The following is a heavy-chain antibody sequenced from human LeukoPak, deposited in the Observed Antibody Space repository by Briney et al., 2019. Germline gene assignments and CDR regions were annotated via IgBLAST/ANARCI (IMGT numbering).Heavy chain of an antibody. J-gene: IGHJ4*02. CDR3: AKDLGYYGSGSPTPDY. CDR1: GFTFSSYS. V-gene: IGHV3-48*01. CDR2: ISSSSSTM. D-gene: IGHD3-10*01. Sequence: GGSLRLSCAASGFTFSSYSMNWVRQAPGKGLEWVSYISSSSSTMYYADSVKGRFSISRDNAKNSLYLQMNSLRAEDTAVYYCAKDLGYYGSGSPTPDYWGQGTLVTVSS.